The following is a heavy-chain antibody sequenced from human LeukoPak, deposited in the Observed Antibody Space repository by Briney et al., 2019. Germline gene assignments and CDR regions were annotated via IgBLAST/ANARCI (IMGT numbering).Heavy chain of an antibody. D-gene: IGHD4-23*01. Sequence: PSQTLSLTCTVSGGSISSGSYYWGWIRQPPGKGLEWIGSIYYTGSTYYNSSLKSRVTISVDTSRNHFSLRLSSVTAADTAVYYCARLHYGGNYGYYYYYMDVWGKGTTVTISS. CDR1: GGSISSGSYY. CDR3: ARLHYGGNYGYYYYYMDV. J-gene: IGHJ6*03. V-gene: IGHV4-39*02. CDR2: IYYTGST.